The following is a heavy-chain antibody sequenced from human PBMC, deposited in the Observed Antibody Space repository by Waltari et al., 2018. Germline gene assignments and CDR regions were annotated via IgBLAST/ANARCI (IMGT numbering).Heavy chain of an antibody. CDR2: IYTSGST. J-gene: IGHJ6*03. CDR3: ARCKTYYYYYMDV. Sequence: QVQLQESGPGLVKPSQTLSLTCTVSGGSISSGSSYWSWIRQPAGKGLEWIGRIYTSGSTNYNPSLKSRVTISVDTSKNQFSLKLSSVTAADTAVYYCARCKTYYYYYMDVWGKGTTVTVSS. CDR1: GGSISSGSSY. V-gene: IGHV4-61*02.